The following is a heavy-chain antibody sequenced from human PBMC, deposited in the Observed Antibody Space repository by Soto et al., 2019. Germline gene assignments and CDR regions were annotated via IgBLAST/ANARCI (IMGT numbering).Heavy chain of an antibody. D-gene: IGHD3-16*02. Sequence: PSETLSLTCTVSGGSISSYYWSWIRQPPGKGLEWIGYIYYSGSTNYNPSLKSRVTISVDTSKNQFSLKLSSVTAADTAVYYCARDYPLSHYYYGMDVWGQGTTVTVSS. CDR3: ARDYPLSHYYYGMDV. CDR2: IYYSGST. V-gene: IGHV4-59*01. CDR1: GGSISSYY. J-gene: IGHJ6*02.